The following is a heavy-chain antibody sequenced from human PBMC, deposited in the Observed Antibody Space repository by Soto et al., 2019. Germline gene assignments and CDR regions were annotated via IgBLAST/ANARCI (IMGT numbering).Heavy chain of an antibody. CDR3: ARWRMLSDFDY. V-gene: IGHV3-7*01. Sequence: GGSLRLSCAASGFTFSSYWMSWVRQAPGKGLEWVANIKQDGSEKYYVDSVKGRFTISRDNAKNSLYLQMNSLRAEDAAVYYCARWRMLSDFDYWGQGTLVTVSS. CDR1: GFTFSSYW. J-gene: IGHJ4*02. CDR2: IKQDGSEK. D-gene: IGHD2-8*01.